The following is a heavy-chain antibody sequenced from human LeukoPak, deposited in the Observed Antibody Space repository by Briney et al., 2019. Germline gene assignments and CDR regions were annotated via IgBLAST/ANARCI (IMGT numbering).Heavy chain of an antibody. J-gene: IGHJ4*02. D-gene: IGHD5-12*01. CDR2: IYSGGST. V-gene: IGHV3-66*01. Sequence: GSLRLSCAASGFTVSSNYMSWVRQAPGKGLEWVSVIYSGGSTYHADSVKGRFTISRDNSKNTLYLQMNSLRAEDTAVYYCARDREGRYSGYSFDYWGQGTLVTVSS. CDR1: GFTVSSNY. CDR3: ARDREGRYSGYSFDY.